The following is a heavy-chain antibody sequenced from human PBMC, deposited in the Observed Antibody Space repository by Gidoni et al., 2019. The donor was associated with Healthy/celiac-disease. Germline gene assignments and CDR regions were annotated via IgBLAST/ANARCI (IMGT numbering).Heavy chain of an antibody. CDR2: IKQDGSEK. Sequence: EVQLVESGGGLVQPGGSLRLSCAASGFTFSSYWMSWVRQAPGKGLGWVANIKQDGSEKYYVDSVKGRFTISRDNAKNSLYLQMNSLRAEDTAVYYCARDSNGDYFDYWGQGTLVTVSS. J-gene: IGHJ4*02. CDR3: ARDSNGDYFDY. D-gene: IGHD4-17*01. V-gene: IGHV3-7*01. CDR1: GFTFSSYW.